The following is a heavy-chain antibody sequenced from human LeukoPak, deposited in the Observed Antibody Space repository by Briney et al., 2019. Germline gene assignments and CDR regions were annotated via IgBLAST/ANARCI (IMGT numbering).Heavy chain of an antibody. Sequence: GESLQISCKGSGYRFTSYWIGWVRQMPGKGLEWMGIIYPGDSNTRYSPSFQGQVTISADKSISTAYLQWSSLKASDTAMYYCASGRTYCGGDCQNDAFDIWGQGTMVTVSS. J-gene: IGHJ3*02. D-gene: IGHD2-21*02. CDR3: ASGRTYCGGDCQNDAFDI. CDR2: IYPGDSNT. V-gene: IGHV5-51*01. CDR1: GYRFTSYW.